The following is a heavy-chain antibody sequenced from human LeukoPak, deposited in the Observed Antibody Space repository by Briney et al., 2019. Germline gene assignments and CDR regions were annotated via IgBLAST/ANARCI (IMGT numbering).Heavy chain of an antibody. J-gene: IGHJ4*02. CDR3: ARATTTRTRFDY. V-gene: IGHV3-7*03. CDR2: IKEDESQR. Sequence: GGSLRLSCVAASGFRITNNWMTWIRRAPGKGLEWVANIKEDESQRYYLGSVKGRFTISRDNTKSSVYLQMNSLRDEDTAVYFCARATTTRTRFDYRGQGTLVTVSS. CDR1: GFRITNNW. D-gene: IGHD4-17*01.